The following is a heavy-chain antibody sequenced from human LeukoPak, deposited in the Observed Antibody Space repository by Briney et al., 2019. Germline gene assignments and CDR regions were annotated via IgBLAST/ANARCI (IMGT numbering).Heavy chain of an antibody. Sequence: KPSETLSLTCTVSGGSISSSSYYWGWIRQPPGKGLEWIGSIYYSGSTYYNPSLKSRVTISVDTSKNQFSLKLSSVTAADTAVYYCARASAGVAASFSRYYYYMDVWGKGTTVTVSS. J-gene: IGHJ6*03. CDR2: IYYSGST. CDR1: GGSISSSSYY. D-gene: IGHD2-15*01. CDR3: ARASAGVAASFSRYYYYMDV. V-gene: IGHV4-39*07.